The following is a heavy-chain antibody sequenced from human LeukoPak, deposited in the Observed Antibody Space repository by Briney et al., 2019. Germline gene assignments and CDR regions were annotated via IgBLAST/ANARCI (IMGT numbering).Heavy chain of an antibody. D-gene: IGHD3-22*01. CDR2: IYWDDDR. J-gene: IGHJ4*02. Sequence: ESGPTLVNPTQTLTLTCTFSWFSLNTRGVGVGWIRQPPGRALEWLALIYWDDDRRYSPSLKSRLTITKDTSRNQVVLTMTNMDPVDTATYFCAHRKNYYDSSVFDNWGQGTLVTVSS. V-gene: IGHV2-5*02. CDR1: WFSLNTRGVG. CDR3: AHRKNYYDSSVFDN.